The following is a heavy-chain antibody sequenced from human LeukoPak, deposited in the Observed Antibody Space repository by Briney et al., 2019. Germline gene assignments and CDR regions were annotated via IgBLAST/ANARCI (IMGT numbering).Heavy chain of an antibody. D-gene: IGHD3-22*01. CDR2: IYYSGST. J-gene: IGHJ4*02. V-gene: IGHV4-38-2*01. CDR3: ARVKGGYYLFGFDY. CDR1: GFTFSDYY. Sequence: SGGSLRLSCAASGFTFSDYYMSWIRQAPGKGLEWIGSIYYSGSTYYNPSLKSRVTISVDTSKNQFSLKLSSVTAADTAVYYCARVKGGYYLFGFDYWGQGTLVTVSS.